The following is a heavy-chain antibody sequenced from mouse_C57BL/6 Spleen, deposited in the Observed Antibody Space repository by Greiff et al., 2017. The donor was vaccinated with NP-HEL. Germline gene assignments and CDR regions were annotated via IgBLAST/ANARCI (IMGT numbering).Heavy chain of an antibody. Sequence: VQLQQSGAELVRPGSSVKLSCKASGYTFTSYWMHWVKQRPIQGLEWIGNIDPSDSETNYNQKFKDKATLTVDKSSSTAYMQLSSLTSEDSAVYYGARGITTVVAPYWYFDVWGTGTTVTVSS. CDR3: ARGITTVVAPYWYFDV. V-gene: IGHV1-52*01. D-gene: IGHD1-1*01. J-gene: IGHJ1*03. CDR2: IDPSDSET. CDR1: GYTFTSYW.